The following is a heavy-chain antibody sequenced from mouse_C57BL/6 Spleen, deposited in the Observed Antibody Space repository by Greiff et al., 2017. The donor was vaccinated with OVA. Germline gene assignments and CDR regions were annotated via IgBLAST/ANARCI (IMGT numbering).Heavy chain of an antibody. J-gene: IGHJ4*01. D-gene: IGHD3-2*02. Sequence: VKLMESGAELARPGASVKLSCKASGYTFTSYGISWVKQRTGQGLEWIGEIYPRSGNTYYNEKFKGKATLTADKSSSTAYMELRSLTSEDSAVYFCARYIPDSSGYDYAMDYWGQGTSVTVSS. CDR3: ARYIPDSSGYDYAMDY. CDR2: IYPRSGNT. V-gene: IGHV1-81*01. CDR1: GYTFTSYG.